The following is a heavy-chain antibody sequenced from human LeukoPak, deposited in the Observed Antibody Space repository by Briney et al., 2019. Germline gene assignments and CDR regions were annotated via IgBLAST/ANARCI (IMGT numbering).Heavy chain of an antibody. CDR3: ARLCYYGSGSYYHFDS. Sequence: GSLRLSCAASGFTFSSYAMSWIRQPPGKGLEWIGSVYYSGSTYYNPSLKSRISISADTSKNQFSLKLSSVTAADTAIYYCARLCYYGSGSYYHFDSWGQGTLVTVSS. CDR2: VYYSGST. J-gene: IGHJ4*02. V-gene: IGHV4-39*01. CDR1: GFTFSSYA. D-gene: IGHD3-10*01.